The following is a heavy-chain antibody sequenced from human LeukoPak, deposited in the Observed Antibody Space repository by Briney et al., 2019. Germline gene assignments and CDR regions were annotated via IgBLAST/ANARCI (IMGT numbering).Heavy chain of an antibody. CDR1: GFTFSSYW. CDR2: ISGSGGST. J-gene: IGHJ3*02. V-gene: IGHV3-23*01. D-gene: IGHD3-22*01. CDR3: AKETPYYYDSSGYYPGGTEAFDI. Sequence: GGSLRLSCAASGFTFSSYWMSWVRQAPGKGLEWVSAISGSGGSTYYADSVKGRFTISRDNSKNTLYLQMNSLRAEDTAVYYCAKETPYYYDSSGYYPGGTEAFDIWGQGTMVTVSS.